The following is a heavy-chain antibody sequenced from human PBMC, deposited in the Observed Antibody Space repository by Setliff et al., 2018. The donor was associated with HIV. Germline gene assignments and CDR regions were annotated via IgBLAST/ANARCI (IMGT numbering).Heavy chain of an antibody. CDR3: ARSPGDYLFDY. D-gene: IGHD4-17*01. Sequence: ASVKVSCKASGGTFSNYTFSWVRQAPGQGLEWMGGIIPLFGTANYAQNFQGRVTITRDASASTAYMELSSLRSEDTAVYYCARSPGDYLFDYWGQGTLVTVSS. CDR2: IIPLFGTA. J-gene: IGHJ4*02. CDR1: GGTFSNYT. V-gene: IGHV1-69*05.